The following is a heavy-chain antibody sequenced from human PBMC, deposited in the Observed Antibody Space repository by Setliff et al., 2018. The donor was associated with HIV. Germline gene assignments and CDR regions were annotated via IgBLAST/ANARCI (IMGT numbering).Heavy chain of an antibody. CDR3: ARFYDYYGHRLDY. V-gene: IGHV4-39*01. J-gene: IGHJ4*02. CDR2: MCYSGST. CDR1: GGSISSYY. Sequence: SETLSLTCSVSGGSISSYYWGWIRQPPEKGLEWIGTMCYSGSTYYNPYLKSRVTIFIDTSKNQFSLRLSSVTAADTAVYYCARFYDYYGHRLDYWGQGTQVTVSS. D-gene: IGHD3-16*01.